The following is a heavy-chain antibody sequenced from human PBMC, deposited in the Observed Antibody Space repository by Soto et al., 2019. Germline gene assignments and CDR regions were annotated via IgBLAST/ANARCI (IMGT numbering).Heavy chain of an antibody. J-gene: IGHJ3*02. D-gene: IGHD2-15*01. CDR1: SLTIGSHW. V-gene: IGHV4-59*11. Sequence: SETLSLTCSASSLTIGSHWRSSLRQAPGKGPELIGYIYHTVNTKSNPALRSRVTISMDTSKNQLSLQLSSVTAADTAVYYCARLQYSVVTALDICGQGTMFTVSS. CDR2: IYHTVNT. CDR3: ARLQYSVVTALDI.